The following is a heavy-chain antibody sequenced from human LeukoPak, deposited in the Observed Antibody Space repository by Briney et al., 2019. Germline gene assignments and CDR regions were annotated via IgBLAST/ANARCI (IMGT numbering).Heavy chain of an antibody. J-gene: IGHJ6*02. V-gene: IGHV6-1*01. CDR3: AREDCSGGSCYSAGPYYYGMDV. Sequence: SQTLSLTCAISGDIVSSNSAAWNWIRQSPSRGLEWLGRTYYRCKWYNDYAVSVKSRITINPDTSKNQFSLQLNSVPPEDTAVYYCAREDCSGGSCYSAGPYYYGMDVWGQGTTVTVSS. CDR2: TYYRCKWYN. CDR1: GDIVSSNSAA. D-gene: IGHD2-15*01.